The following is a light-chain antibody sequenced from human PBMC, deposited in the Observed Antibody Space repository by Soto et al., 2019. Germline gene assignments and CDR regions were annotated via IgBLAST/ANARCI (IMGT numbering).Light chain of an antibody. J-gene: IGLJ3*02. CDR2: LNSDGSH. CDR1: SGHSSYA. Sequence: QPVLTQSPSASASLGASVKLTCTLSSGHSSYAIAWHQQQPEKGPRYLMKLNSDGSHSKGDGIPDRFSGSSSGAERYLTISSLQSEDEAAYYCQTWGTGIHKVFGGGTKLTVL. CDR3: QTWGTGIHKV. V-gene: IGLV4-69*01.